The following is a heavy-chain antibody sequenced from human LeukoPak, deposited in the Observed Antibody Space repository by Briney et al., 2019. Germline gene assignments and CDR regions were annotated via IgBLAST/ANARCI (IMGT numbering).Heavy chain of an antibody. D-gene: IGHD3-10*01. CDR3: AKDRQGFGFGDQLDYYYMDV. J-gene: IGHJ6*03. V-gene: IGHV3-23*01. CDR1: GFTLTGYA. Sequence: GGSLRLSCAASGFTLTGYAMSWVRQVPGKGLEWVSVISGSGGSTYYADSVKGRFTISRDNSKNTLYLQMNSLRAEDTAVYYCAKDRQGFGFGDQLDYYYMDVWGKGTTVTVSS. CDR2: ISGSGGST.